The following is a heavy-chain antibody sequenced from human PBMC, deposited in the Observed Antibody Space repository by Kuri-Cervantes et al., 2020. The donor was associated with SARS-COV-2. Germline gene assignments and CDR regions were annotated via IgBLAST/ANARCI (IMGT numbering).Heavy chain of an antibody. Sequence: GGSLRLSCEASGFIFSDYAIDWVRQAPGKGLEWVAIISYDGRNTKFADSVKGRFTISRDNSKNVVYLQMNSLRIEDTAVYYCAREAYYDFWSGYHTRTDYFDYWGQGTLVTVSS. J-gene: IGHJ4*02. D-gene: IGHD3-3*01. V-gene: IGHV3-30*14. CDR2: ISYDGRNT. CDR1: GFIFSDYA. CDR3: AREAYYDFWSGYHTRTDYFDY.